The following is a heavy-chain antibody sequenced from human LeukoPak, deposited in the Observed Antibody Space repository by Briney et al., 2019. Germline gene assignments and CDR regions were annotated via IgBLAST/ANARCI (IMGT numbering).Heavy chain of an antibody. V-gene: IGHV1-8*03. J-gene: IGHJ5*02. CDR1: GYTFTSYD. Sequence: ASVKVSCKASGYTFTSYDINWVRQATGQGLEWMGWMNPNSGNTGYAQKFQGRITITSSTSISTAYMEPSSLRSEDTAVYYCARCPSRTWYGAYSYFNWFDPWGQGTLVTVSS. D-gene: IGHD5-18*01. CDR2: MNPNSGNT. CDR3: ARCPSRTWYGAYSYFNWFDP.